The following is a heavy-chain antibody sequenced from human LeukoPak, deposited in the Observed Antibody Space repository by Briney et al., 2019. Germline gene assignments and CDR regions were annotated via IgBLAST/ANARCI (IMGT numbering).Heavy chain of an antibody. V-gene: IGHV4-61*02. CDR1: GGSISSSSYY. D-gene: IGHD6-25*01. Sequence: SETLSLTCTVSGGSISSSSYYWSWIRQPAGKGLEWIGRIYTSGSTNYNPSLKSRVTISVDTSKNQFSLKLSSVTAADTAVYYCAREGEAAYYYYYYMDVWGKGTTVTVSS. CDR3: AREGEAAYYYYYYMDV. CDR2: IYTSGST. J-gene: IGHJ6*03.